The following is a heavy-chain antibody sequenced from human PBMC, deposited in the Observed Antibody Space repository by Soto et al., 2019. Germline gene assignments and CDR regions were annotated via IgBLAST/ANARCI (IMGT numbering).Heavy chain of an antibody. CDR3: ARLVSVATMPFDY. CDR1: GGTFSSYA. J-gene: IGHJ4*02. D-gene: IGHD5-12*01. V-gene: IGHV1-69*13. Sequence: SVKVSCKASGGTFSSYAISWVRQAPGQGLEWMGGIIPIFGTANYAQKFQGRVTITADESTSTAYMELSSLRSEDTAVYYCARLVSVATMPFDYWGQGTMVTVYS. CDR2: IIPIFGTA.